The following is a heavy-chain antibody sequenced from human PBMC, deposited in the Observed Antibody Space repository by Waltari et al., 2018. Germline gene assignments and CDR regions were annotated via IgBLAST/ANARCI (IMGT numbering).Heavy chain of an antibody. CDR2: INHSGST. CDR3: ARGAGATWGYFDY. CDR1: GGSFSGYY. V-gene: IGHV4-34*01. Sequence: QVQLQQWGAGLLKPSETLSLTCAVYGGSFSGYYWSWIRQPPGKGLEWIGEINHSGSTNYNPSRKSRVTISVDTSKNQFSLKLSSVTAADTAVYYCARGAGATWGYFDYWGQGNLVT. J-gene: IGHJ4*02. D-gene: IGHD1-26*01.